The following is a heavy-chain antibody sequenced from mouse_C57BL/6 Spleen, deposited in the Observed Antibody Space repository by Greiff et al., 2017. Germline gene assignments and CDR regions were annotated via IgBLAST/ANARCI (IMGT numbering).Heavy chain of an antibody. J-gene: IGHJ2*01. V-gene: IGHV2-3*01. CDR2: IWGDGST. CDR3: AKVVGRGYFDC. D-gene: IGHD1-1*02. Sequence: VKLQESGPGLVAPSQSLSITCTVSGFSLTSYGVSWVRQPPGKGLEWLGVIWGDGSTNYHSALISRLSISKDNSKSQVFIKLNSLQTDYTATYYVAKVVGRGYFDCWGQGTTLTVSS. CDR1: GFSLTSYG.